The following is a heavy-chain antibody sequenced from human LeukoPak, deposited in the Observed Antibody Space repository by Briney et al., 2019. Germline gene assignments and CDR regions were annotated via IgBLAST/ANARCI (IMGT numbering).Heavy chain of an antibody. D-gene: IGHD5-24*01. CDR1: GFTFSSYW. CDR3: ARSPWRDGYIIDY. J-gene: IGHJ4*02. Sequence: QPGGSLRLSCAASGFTFSSYWMSWVRQAPGKGLEWVSNIKQDGSEKYYVDSVKGRFTISRDNAKTSLYLQMNSLRAEDTAVYYCARSPWRDGYIIDYWGQGTLVTVSS. V-gene: IGHV3-7*01. CDR2: IKQDGSEK.